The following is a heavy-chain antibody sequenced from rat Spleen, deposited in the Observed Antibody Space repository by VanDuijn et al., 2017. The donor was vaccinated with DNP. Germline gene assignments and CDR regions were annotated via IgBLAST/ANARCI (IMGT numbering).Heavy chain of an antibody. CDR1: GFTFSRNW. Sequence: EVPLVESGGGSVQPGESLKLSCVGSGFTFSRNWMYWIRQAPGKGLEWVASITNDGGSVYYPDSVKGRFTISRDNPENTVYLQMNSLRSEDTATYYCVKRDYDGYYPFVYWGQGTLVTVSS. D-gene: IGHD1-12*03. CDR2: ITNDGGSV. CDR3: VKRDYDGYYPFVY. J-gene: IGHJ3*01. V-gene: IGHV5-58*01.